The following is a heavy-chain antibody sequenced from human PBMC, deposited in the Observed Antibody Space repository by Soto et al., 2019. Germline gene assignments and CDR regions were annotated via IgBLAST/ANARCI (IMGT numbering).Heavy chain of an antibody. Sequence: SETLSLTYTVSGGSISSGGYYWTWIRQPPGKGLEWFGYIYYSGSTNYNPSLKSRVTISVDTSKNQFSLKLSSVTAADTAVYYCARHRPGSGGSCYDYWGQGALVTVSS. CDR3: ARHRPGSGGSCYDY. J-gene: IGHJ4*02. D-gene: IGHD2-15*01. V-gene: IGHV4-61*08. CDR1: GGSISSGGYY. CDR2: IYYSGST.